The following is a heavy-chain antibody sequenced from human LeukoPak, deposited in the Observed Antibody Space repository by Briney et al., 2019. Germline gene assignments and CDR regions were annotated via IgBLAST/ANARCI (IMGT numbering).Heavy chain of an antibody. CDR1: GFNFRGYA. CDR3: AKEVVLGETHRYYSAMNI. CDR2: ISGSGART. V-gene: IGHV3-23*01. Sequence: GGSLRLSCAASGFNFRGYAMSWVRQAPGKGLEWVSAISGSGARTHYAESVRGRFTISRDNAQNTLHLQMSSLRADDTAVYYSAKEVVLGETHRYYSAMNIWAQETSVPVPS. J-gene: IGHJ3*02. D-gene: IGHD2-2*01.